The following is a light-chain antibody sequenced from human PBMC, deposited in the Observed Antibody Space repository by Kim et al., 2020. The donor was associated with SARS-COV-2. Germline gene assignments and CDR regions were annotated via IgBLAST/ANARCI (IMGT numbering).Light chain of an antibody. Sequence: DIQMTQSPSSLSASVGDRVSITCQASQDISNSLNWFQQKPGKAPKLLIYGASNLETGVPSRFSGSGSGTDFTFTISSLQPEDIATYYCQHYGALPPVTFGPGTKVDIK. J-gene: IGKJ3*01. CDR2: GAS. CDR1: QDISNS. V-gene: IGKV1-33*01. CDR3: QHYGALPPVT.